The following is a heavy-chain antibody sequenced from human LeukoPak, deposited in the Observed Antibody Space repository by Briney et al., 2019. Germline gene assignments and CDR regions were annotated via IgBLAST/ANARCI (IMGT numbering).Heavy chain of an antibody. V-gene: IGHV3-53*01. J-gene: IGHJ4*02. Sequence: PGGSLRLSCAASGFTVSSNYMSWVRQAPGKGLEWVSVIYSGGSTYYADSVKGRFTISRDNAKNSLYLQMNSLRAEDTAVYYCAREYSSSWYGIDYWGQGTLVTVSS. CDR2: IYSGGST. CDR1: GFTVSSNY. D-gene: IGHD6-13*01. CDR3: AREYSSSWYGIDY.